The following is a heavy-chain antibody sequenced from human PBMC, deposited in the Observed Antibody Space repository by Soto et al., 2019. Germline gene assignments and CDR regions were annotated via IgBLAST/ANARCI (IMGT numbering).Heavy chain of an antibody. V-gene: IGHV4-30-4*01. CDR1: GGSISSGDYY. CDR2: IYYSVTT. J-gene: IGHJ4*02. CDR3: ARVLYGDNSPYYFEN. Sequence: SETLSLTCTVSGGSISSGDYYCNWIRQPPGKGLEWIGYIYYSVTTYYNPSLKSRFTISVDTSENHFSLRLSSVTAADTAVYYCARVLYGDNSPYYFENWGQGTMVTVPS. D-gene: IGHD4-17*01.